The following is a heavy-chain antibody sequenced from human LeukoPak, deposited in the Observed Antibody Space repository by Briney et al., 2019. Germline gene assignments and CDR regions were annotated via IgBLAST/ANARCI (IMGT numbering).Heavy chain of an antibody. D-gene: IGHD5-24*01. CDR3: VRGVGVSRFNYFDP. Sequence: GRSLRLSCAASGFTFSSYGMHWVRQAPGKGLEWVAVIWYDGSNKYYADSVKGRFTISRDNSKNTLYLQMNSLRAEDTAVYYCVRGVGVSRFNYFDPWGQGTLVVVSS. J-gene: IGHJ5*02. V-gene: IGHV3-33*01. CDR1: GFTFSSYG. CDR2: IWYDGSNK.